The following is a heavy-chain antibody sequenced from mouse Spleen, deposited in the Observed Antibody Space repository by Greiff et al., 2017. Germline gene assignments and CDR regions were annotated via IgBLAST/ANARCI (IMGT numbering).Heavy chain of an antibody. D-gene: IGHD1-1*01. CDR2: IDPENGDT. J-gene: IGHJ4*01. Sequence: EVKLQQSGAELVRPGASVKLSCTASGFNIKDDYMHWVKQRPEQGLEWIGWIDPENGDTEYASKFQGKATITADTSSNTAYLQLSSLTSEDTAVYYCTNYYGSSYRAMDYWGQGTSVTVSS. CDR1: GFNIKDDY. CDR3: TNYYGSSYRAMDY. V-gene: IGHV14-4*01.